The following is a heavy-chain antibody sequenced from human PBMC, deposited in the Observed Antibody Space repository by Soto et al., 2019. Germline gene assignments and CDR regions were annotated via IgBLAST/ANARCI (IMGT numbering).Heavy chain of an antibody. CDR1: GYTFTSYG. CDR2: LSAYNGHR. Sequence: QVQLVQSGAEVKKPGASVKVSCKASGYTFTSYGISWVRQAPGQGLEWMGWLSAYNGHRHYAQKLQGRVTMTTDAYMSIAYLELGGLGSYYTAVYYCAVPPRVFDYWGQGTLVTVSS. D-gene: IGHD2-2*01. J-gene: IGHJ4*02. V-gene: IGHV1-18*01. CDR3: AVPPRVFDY.